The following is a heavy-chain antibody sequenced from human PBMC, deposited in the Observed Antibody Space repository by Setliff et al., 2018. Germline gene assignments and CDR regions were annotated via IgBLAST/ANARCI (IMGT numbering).Heavy chain of an antibody. V-gene: IGHV5-51*01. Sequence: PGESLKISCKGSGYSFTNYWIGWVRQMPGKGLEWMGIIYPGDSDTRYSPSFQGQVTISVDKSINTAYLQWSSLRASDTAIYYCARHPYYYGSGTYLDNNNRWFDPWGQGTLVTVSS. J-gene: IGHJ5*02. CDR2: IYPGDSDT. D-gene: IGHD3-10*01. CDR1: GYSFTNYW. CDR3: ARHPYYYGSGTYLDNNNRWFDP.